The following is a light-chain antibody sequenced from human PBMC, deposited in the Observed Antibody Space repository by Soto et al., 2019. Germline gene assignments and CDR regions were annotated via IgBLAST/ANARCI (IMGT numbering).Light chain of an antibody. V-gene: IGKV3-20*01. CDR1: QSFTSNY. CDR3: QQYGYSPCT. J-gene: IGKJ5*01. CDR2: GAS. Sequence: EVVLTQSPGTLSLSPGERATLSCRASQSFTSNYLVWYQQKPGQTPRLLIYGASSRATGGPDRFSGGGSGTDFTLTISSLEPADFAVYYCQQYGYSPCTFGQGTRLEIK.